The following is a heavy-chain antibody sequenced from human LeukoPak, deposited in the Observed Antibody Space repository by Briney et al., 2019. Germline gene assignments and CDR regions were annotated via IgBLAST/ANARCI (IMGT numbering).Heavy chain of an antibody. D-gene: IGHD3-9*01. CDR1: GFTFSDYY. V-gene: IGHV3-11*01. CDR3: ARLDDIYPYYYYYMDV. J-gene: IGHJ6*03. Sequence: GGSLRLSCAASGFTFSDYYMSWIRQAPGKGLEWVSYISSSGSTIYYADSVKGRFTISRDNAKNSLYLQMNSLRAEDTVVYYCARLDDIYPYYYYYMDVWGKGTTVTISS. CDR2: ISSSGSTI.